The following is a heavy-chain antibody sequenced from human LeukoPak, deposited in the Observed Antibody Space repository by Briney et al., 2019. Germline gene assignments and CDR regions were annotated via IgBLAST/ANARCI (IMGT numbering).Heavy chain of an antibody. Sequence: GGSLRLSCAASGFTVSSNYMSWVRQAPGKGLEWVSVIYSGGSRYYTTSGKGRFIISRDYSKNTLYLQMNSLRAEDTAVYYCARVSGSYGHENWFDPWGQGTLVTVSS. CDR2: IYSGGSR. J-gene: IGHJ5*02. V-gene: IGHV3-53*01. CDR3: ARVSGSYGHENWFDP. CDR1: GFTVSSNY. D-gene: IGHD1-26*01.